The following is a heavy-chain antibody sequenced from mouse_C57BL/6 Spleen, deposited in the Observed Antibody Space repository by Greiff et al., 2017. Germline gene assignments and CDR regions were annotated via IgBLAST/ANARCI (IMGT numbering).Heavy chain of an antibody. CDR2: IHPRCGST. D-gene: IGHD6-1*01. V-gene: IGHV1-64*01. J-gene: IGHJ2*01. CDR1: GYAFTSYW. CDR3: ARSSVSDY. Sequence: VQLQQPGAELVKPGASVKLSCKASGYAFTSYWMHWVKQRPGHGLGWIGMIHPRCGSTNYNEKFKRKATLTVAKSSSTAYMQLSSLTSADSAVYYFARSSVSDYWGQGTTLTVTS.